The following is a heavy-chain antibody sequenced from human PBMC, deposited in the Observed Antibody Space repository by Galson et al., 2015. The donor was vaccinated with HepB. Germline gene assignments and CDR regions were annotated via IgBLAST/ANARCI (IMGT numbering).Heavy chain of an antibody. Sequence: SLRLSCAASGITLNVYSINWVRQAPGKGLEWVPSINSNDRTVYYADSVKGRFTISRDNAKNSVSLDMDSLRVDDTAVYYCARDWGSRTSGYIDYWGPGTLVTVSS. CDR3: ARDWGSRTSGYIDY. CDR1: GITLNVYS. CDR2: INSNDRTV. V-gene: IGHV3-21*01. J-gene: IGHJ4*02. D-gene: IGHD2-15*01.